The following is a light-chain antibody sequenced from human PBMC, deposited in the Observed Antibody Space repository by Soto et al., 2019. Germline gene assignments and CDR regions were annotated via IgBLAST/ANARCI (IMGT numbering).Light chain of an antibody. CDR2: GSS. CDR3: QQYGSSPPYT. CDR1: QSVTNKY. V-gene: IGKV3-20*01. J-gene: IGKJ2*01. Sequence: EVVLTQSPGTLSLSPGERATLSCRASQSVTNKYLAWYQQKPGQAPRLLIFGSSDRATGIPDRFSGSGSGTDFTLTISRVEPEDFAVYYCQQYGSSPPYTFGQGTKLEI.